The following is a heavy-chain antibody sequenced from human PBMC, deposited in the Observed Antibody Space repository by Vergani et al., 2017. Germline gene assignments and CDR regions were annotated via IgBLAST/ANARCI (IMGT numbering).Heavy chain of an antibody. CDR2: INSDGSST. D-gene: IGHD3-10*01. CDR1: GFTFSSYW. CDR3: ARDSLLWFGPTGGAIDI. J-gene: IGHJ3*02. V-gene: IGHV3-74*01. Sequence: EVQLVESGGGLVQPGGSLRLSCAASGFTFSSYWMHWVRQAPGKGLVWVSRINSDGSSTSYADSVKGRFTISRDNAKNTLYLQMNSLRAEDTAVYYCARDSLLWFGPTGGAIDIWGQGTMVTVSS.